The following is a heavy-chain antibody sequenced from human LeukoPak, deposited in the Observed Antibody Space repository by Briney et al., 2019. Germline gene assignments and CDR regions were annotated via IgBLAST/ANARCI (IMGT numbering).Heavy chain of an antibody. CDR2: INWNGGST. D-gene: IGHD2-2*01. V-gene: IGHV3-20*04. J-gene: IGHJ4*02. CDR1: GFTFDDYG. CDR3: ARPRGCGSSRCNNFDY. Sequence: PGGSLRLSCAASGFTFDDYGMNWVRQAPGKGLEWVSGINWNGGSTGYADSVKGRFTISRDNGKNSLYLQMNRLRAEDTAVYYCARPRGCGSSRCNNFDYWGQGTLVTVSS.